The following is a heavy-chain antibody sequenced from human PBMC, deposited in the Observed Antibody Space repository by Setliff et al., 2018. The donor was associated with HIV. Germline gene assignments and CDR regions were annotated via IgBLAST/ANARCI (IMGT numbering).Heavy chain of an antibody. J-gene: IGHJ4*02. CDR3: ARSLLPSITVAGTIGY. D-gene: IGHD6-19*01. CDR1: GGSFSSYY. CDR2: INHSGST. V-gene: IGHV4-34*01. Sequence: SETLSLTCAVYGGSFSSYYWSWIRQPPGKGLEWIGEINHSGSTNYNPSLKSRVTISVDTSKNHFSLKLSSVTAADTAVYYCARSLLPSITVAGTIGYWGQGSLVTVSS.